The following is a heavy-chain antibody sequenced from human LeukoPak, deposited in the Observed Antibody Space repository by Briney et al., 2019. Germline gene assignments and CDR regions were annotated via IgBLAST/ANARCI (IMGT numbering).Heavy chain of an antibody. CDR1: GFTFSSYG. Sequence: GGSLRLSCAASGFTFSSYGMSWVRQAPGKGLEWVAKIKQDGSEKYYVDSVKGRFTISRDNAKNSLYLQINSLRAEDTAVYCCARDQVNFDYWGQGTLVTASS. CDR3: ARDQVNFDY. CDR2: IKQDGSEK. D-gene: IGHD2-21*01. V-gene: IGHV3-7*01. J-gene: IGHJ4*02.